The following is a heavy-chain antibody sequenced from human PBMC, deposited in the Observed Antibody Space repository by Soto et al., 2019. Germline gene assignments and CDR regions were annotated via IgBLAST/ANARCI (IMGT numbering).Heavy chain of an antibody. J-gene: IGHJ6*02. D-gene: IGHD6-13*01. V-gene: IGHV1-69*01. Sequence: QVQLVQSGAEVKKPGSSVKVSCKASGGTFSSYAISWVRQAPGQVLEWMGGIIPIFGTANYAQKFQGRVTITADESTSTAYMELSSLRSEDTAVYYCARVGMAAAGTYYYYGMDVWGQGTTVTVSS. CDR3: ARVGMAAAGTYYYYGMDV. CDR2: IIPIFGTA. CDR1: GGTFSSYA.